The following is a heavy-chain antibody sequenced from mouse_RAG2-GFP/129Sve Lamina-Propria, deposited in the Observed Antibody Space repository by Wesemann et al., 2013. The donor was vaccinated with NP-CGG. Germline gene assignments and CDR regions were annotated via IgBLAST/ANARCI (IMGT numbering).Heavy chain of an antibody. Sequence: WLAHIWWDDDKYYNPSLKSRLTISKDTSNNQVFLKITSVDTADTATYYCAQTWDWYFDVWGTGTTVTVSS. CDR2: IWWDDDK. CDR3: AQTWDWYFDV. J-gene: IGHJ1*03. V-gene: IGHV8-5*01.